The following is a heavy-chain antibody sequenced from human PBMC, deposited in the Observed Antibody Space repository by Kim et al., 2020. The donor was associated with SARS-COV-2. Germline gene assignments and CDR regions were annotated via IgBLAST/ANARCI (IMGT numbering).Heavy chain of an antibody. V-gene: IGHV1-18*01. CDR2: T. Sequence: TNYAQKLQGRVTMTTDTSTSTAYMELRSLRSDDTAVYYCARDLFQFPTDYWGQGTLVTVSS. J-gene: IGHJ4*02. CDR3: ARDLFQFPTDY.